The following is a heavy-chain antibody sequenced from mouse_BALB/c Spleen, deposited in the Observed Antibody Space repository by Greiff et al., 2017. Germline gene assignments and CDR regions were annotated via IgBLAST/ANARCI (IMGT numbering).Heavy chain of an antibody. D-gene: IGHD4-1*01. J-gene: IGHJ2*01. CDR2: INPSTGYT. CDR3: AKTGTYDDY. V-gene: IGHV1-7*01. Sequence: VQGVESGAELAKPGASVKMSCKASGYTFTSYWMHWVKQRPGQGLEWIGYINPSTGYTEYNQKFKDKATLTADKSSSTAYMQLSSLTSEDSAVYYCAKTGTYDDYWGQGTTLTVSS. CDR1: GYTFTSYW.